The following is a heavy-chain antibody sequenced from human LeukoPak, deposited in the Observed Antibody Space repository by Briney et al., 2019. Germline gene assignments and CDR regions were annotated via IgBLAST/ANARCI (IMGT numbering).Heavy chain of an antibody. D-gene: IGHD2/OR15-2a*01. CDR1: SGSIYSRDYY. V-gene: IGHV4-39*01. Sequence: SETLSLTCTVSSGSIYSRDYYWGWIRQPPGKGLEWIASVYYSGSTYYSTSLKSRVTISVDTSKNQFSLKLSSVTASDTAVYYCARLTKFLTTYYPTPWGQGTLVTVSS. CDR2: VYYSGST. CDR3: ARLTKFLTTYYPTP. J-gene: IGHJ5*02.